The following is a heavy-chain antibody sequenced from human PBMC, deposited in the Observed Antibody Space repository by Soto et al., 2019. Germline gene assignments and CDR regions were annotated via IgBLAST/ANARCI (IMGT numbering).Heavy chain of an antibody. D-gene: IGHD2-15*01. Sequence: EVQLLESGGDLIQPGGSLRLSCAASGFTFNTYAMIWVRQAPGKGLEWVSTIRGSGGSTYYADSVKGRFTISRDSSRNTLYLQMNSLRAEDTAVYYCAKSRPAANLIWYFDYWGQGTLVTVSS. J-gene: IGHJ4*02. CDR3: AKSRPAANLIWYFDY. V-gene: IGHV3-23*01. CDR2: IRGSGGST. CDR1: GFTFNTYA.